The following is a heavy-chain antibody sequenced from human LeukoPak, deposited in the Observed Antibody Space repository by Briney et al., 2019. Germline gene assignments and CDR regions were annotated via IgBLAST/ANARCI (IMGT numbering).Heavy chain of an antibody. CDR2: IYSGGST. V-gene: IGHV3-53*01. J-gene: IGHJ6*03. Sequence: GGSLRLSCAASGFTVSSNYMSWVRQAPGKGLEWVSVIYSGGSTYYADSVKGRFTISRDNSKNTLYLQMNSLRAEDTAVYYCARGYYYYYMDVWGKGTTVTISS. CDR3: ARGYYYYYMDV. CDR1: GFTVSSNY.